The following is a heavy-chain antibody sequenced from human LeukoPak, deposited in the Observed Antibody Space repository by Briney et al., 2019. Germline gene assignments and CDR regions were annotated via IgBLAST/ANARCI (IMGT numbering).Heavy chain of an antibody. CDR3: AREYSSSWYGYFDL. D-gene: IGHD6-13*01. Sequence: GESLKISCKGSGYRFTSYWIGWVRQMPGKGLEWMGIIYPGDSDTRYSPSFQGQVTISADKSISTAYLQWSSLKASDTAIYYCAREYSSSWYGYFDLWGRGTLVTVSS. CDR2: IYPGDSDT. CDR1: GYRFTSYW. J-gene: IGHJ2*01. V-gene: IGHV5-51*01.